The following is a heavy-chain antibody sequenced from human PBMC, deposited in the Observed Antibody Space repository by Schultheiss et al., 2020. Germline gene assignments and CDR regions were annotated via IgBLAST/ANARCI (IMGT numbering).Heavy chain of an antibody. CDR1: GFTFSSYG. CDR2: IWYDGSNK. D-gene: IGHD3-10*01. J-gene: IGHJ4*02. V-gene: IGHV3-33*01. CDR3: ARDSGDATWFGEFGY. Sequence: GGSLRLSCAASGFTFSSYGMHWVRQAPGKGLEWVAVIWYDGSNKYYADSVKGRFTISRDISKNTLYLQMNSLRAEDTAVYYCARDSGDATWFGEFGYWGQGTLVTVSS.